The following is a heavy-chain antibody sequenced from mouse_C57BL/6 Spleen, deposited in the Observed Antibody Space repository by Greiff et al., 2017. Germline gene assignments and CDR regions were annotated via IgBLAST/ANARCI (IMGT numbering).Heavy chain of an antibody. Sequence: EVKLVESGGGLVKPGGSLKLSCAASGFTFSSYTMSWVRQTPEKRLEWVATISGGGGNTYYPDSVKGRFTISRDNAKNTLYLQMSSLRTEDTALYYCARHGAYYSNSYYFDYWGQGTTLTVSS. CDR1: GFTFSSYT. J-gene: IGHJ2*01. V-gene: IGHV5-9*01. CDR3: ARHGAYYSNSYYFDY. D-gene: IGHD2-5*01. CDR2: ISGGGGNT.